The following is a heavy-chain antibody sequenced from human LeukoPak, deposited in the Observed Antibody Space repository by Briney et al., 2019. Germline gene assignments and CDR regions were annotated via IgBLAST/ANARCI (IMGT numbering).Heavy chain of an antibody. CDR3: ARGAVVPYCSSTSCRAYYFDY. Sequence: GGSLRLSCAASGFTFGSYSMNWVRQAPGKGLEWVSSISSSSSYIYYADSVKGRFTISRDNAKNSLYLQMNSPRAEDTAVYYCARGAVVPYCSSTSCRAYYFDYWGQGTLATVSS. D-gene: IGHD2-2*01. J-gene: IGHJ4*02. CDR2: ISSSSSYI. CDR1: GFTFGSYS. V-gene: IGHV3-21*01.